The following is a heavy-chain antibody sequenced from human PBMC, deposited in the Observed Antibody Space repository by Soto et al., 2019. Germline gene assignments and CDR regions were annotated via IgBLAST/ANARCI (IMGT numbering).Heavy chain of an antibody. CDR1: GGSISSSSYY. J-gene: IGHJ4*02. D-gene: IGHD6-13*01. Sequence: SETLSLTCTVSGGSISSSSYYWGWIRQPPGKGLEWIGSIYYSGSTYYNPSLKSRVTISVDTSKNQFSLKLSSVTAADTAVYYCARRAAAGPFDYWGQGTLVTVSS. V-gene: IGHV4-39*01. CDR2: IYYSGST. CDR3: ARRAAAGPFDY.